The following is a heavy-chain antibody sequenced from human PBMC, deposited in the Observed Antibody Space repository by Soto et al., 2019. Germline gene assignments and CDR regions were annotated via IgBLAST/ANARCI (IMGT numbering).Heavy chain of an antibody. J-gene: IGHJ5*02. CDR3: ARSGRYGSGVRTNNWFDP. CDR2: INPNSGGT. Sequence: GASVKVSCKASGYTFTGYYMHWVRRAPGQGLEWMGWINPNSGGTNYAQKFQGWVTMTRDTSISTAYMELSRLRSDDTAVYYCARSGRYGSGVRTNNWFDPWGQGTLVTVSS. CDR1: GYTFTGYY. V-gene: IGHV1-2*04. D-gene: IGHD3-10*01.